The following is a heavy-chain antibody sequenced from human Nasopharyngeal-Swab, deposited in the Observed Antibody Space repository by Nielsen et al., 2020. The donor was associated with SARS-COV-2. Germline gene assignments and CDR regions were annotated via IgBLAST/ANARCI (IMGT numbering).Heavy chain of an antibody. CDR3: ASWFYNYYDSSGYLDY. V-gene: IGHV4-30-4*01. CDR1: GGSISSGDYY. CDR2: IYYSGST. J-gene: IGHJ4*02. D-gene: IGHD3-22*01. Sequence: SETLSLTCTVPGGSISSGDYYWSWIRQPPGKGLEWIGYIYYSGSTYYNPSLKSRVTISVDTSKNQFSLKLSSVTAADTAVYYCASWFYNYYDSSGYLDYWGQGTLVTVSS.